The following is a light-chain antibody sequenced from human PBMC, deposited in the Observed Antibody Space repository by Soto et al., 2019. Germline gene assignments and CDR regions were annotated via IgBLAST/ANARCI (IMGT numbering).Light chain of an antibody. CDR1: NSDVGNYDL. CDR3: CKYVGINSHNWL. Sequence: QSALTQPASVSGSPGQSITISCTGTNSDVGNYDLVSWYQHHPDRAPKLIIYDANKRPSGVSDRFSGSKSGNTASLTISGLQAEDEADYYCCKYVGINSHNWLFGGGTKLTVL. CDR2: DAN. V-gene: IGLV2-23*01. J-gene: IGLJ3*02.